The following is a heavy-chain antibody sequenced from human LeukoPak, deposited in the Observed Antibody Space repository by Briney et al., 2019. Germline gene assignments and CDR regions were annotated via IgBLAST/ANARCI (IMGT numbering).Heavy chain of an antibody. CDR1: GGSFSVYY. J-gene: IGHJ4*02. CDR3: ASGPTYDSSGYQPFGY. Sequence: SETLSLTCAVYGGSFSVYYWSWIPQPPRKGLEWIGEINHSGSTNYNPSLTSRVTLSVDTSQNQISLKLSSVTAADTAVDYCASGPTYDSSGYQPFGYWGQGTLVTVSS. CDR2: INHSGST. D-gene: IGHD3-22*01. V-gene: IGHV4-34*01.